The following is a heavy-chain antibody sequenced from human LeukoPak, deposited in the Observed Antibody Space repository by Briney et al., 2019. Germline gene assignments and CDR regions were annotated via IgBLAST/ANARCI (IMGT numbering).Heavy chain of an antibody. D-gene: IGHD1-1*01. J-gene: IGHJ6*03. CDR2: INHSGST. CDR1: GGSFSGYY. V-gene: IGHV4-34*01. CDR3: AREGRFRLTNTDGARFWNGPPGHYYYMDV. Sequence: SETLSLTCAVYGGSFSGYYWSWIRQPPGKGLEWNGEINHSGSTNYNPSLKSRVTISVDTSKNQFSLKLSSVTAADTAVYYCAREGRFRLTNTDGARFWNGPPGHYYYMDVWGKGTTVTVSS.